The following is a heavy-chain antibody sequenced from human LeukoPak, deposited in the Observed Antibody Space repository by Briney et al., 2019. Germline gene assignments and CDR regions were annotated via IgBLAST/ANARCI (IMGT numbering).Heavy chain of an antibody. J-gene: IGHJ6*02. D-gene: IGHD6-6*01. Sequence: PSETLSLTCTVSGGSIRSYYWSWIRQPPGKGLEWIGYIYYSGSTNYNPSLKSRVTISVDTSKNQFSLKLSSVTAADTAVYYCASGRSSSSSYYYGMDVWGQGTTVTVSS. CDR3: ASGRSSSSSYYYGMDV. CDR1: GGSIRSYY. CDR2: IYYSGST. V-gene: IGHV4-59*01.